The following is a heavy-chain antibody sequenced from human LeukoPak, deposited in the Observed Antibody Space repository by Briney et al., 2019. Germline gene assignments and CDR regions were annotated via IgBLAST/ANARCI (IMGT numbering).Heavy chain of an antibody. CDR3: ARDRVAVAGTYYFDY. CDR2: ITSSSNTI. Sequence: AGGSLRLSCAASGFTFSYYSMNWVRQAPGKGLEWVSYITSSSNTIYYADSVKGRFTISRDNAKNSLFLQMNSLRDEDTAVYYCARDRVAVAGTYYFDYWGQGTLVTVSS. J-gene: IGHJ4*02. CDR1: GFTFSYYS. V-gene: IGHV3-48*02. D-gene: IGHD6-19*01.